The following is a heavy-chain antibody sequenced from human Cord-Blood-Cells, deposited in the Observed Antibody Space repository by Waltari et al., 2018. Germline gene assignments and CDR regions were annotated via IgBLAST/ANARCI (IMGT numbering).Heavy chain of an antibody. CDR3: AKAPLAGVGAFDI. D-gene: IGHD2-15*01. CDR2: ISGSGGST. V-gene: IGHV3-23*04. J-gene: IGHJ3*02. Sequence: EVQLVEPGGGLVQPGGSLRLSCAPSGFTFRSYAVSLGRQAPGKGLEWVSAISGSGGSTYYADSVKGRFTISRDNSKNTLYLQMNSLRAEDTAVYYCAKAPLAGVGAFDIWGQGTMVTVSS. CDR1: GFTFRSYA.